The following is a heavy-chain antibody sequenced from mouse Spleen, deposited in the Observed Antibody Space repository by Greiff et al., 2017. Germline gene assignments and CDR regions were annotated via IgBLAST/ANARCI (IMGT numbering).Heavy chain of an antibody. CDR2: ISYDGSN. CDR1: GYSITSGYY. Sequence: EVKLQESGPGLVKPSQSLSLTCSVTGYSITSGYYWKWIRQFPGNKLEWMGYISYDGSNNYNPSLKNRISITRDTSKNQFFLKLNSVTTEDTATYYCASPYDYYAMDYWGQGTSVTVSS. CDR3: ASPYDYYAMDY. J-gene: IGHJ4*01. D-gene: IGHD1-1*01. V-gene: IGHV3-6*01.